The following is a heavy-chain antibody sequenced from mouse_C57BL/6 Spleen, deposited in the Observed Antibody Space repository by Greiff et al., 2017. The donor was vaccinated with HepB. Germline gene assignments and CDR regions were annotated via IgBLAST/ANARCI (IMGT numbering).Heavy chain of an antibody. CDR2: IDPSDSYT. Sequence: VQLQQPGAELVKPGASVKLSCKASGYTFTSYWMQWVKQRPGQGLEWIGEIDPSDSYTNYNQKFKGKATLTVDTSSSTAYMQLSSLTSEEAAVYYCDAMDYWGQGTSVTVSS. CDR3: DAMDY. CDR1: GYTFTSYW. J-gene: IGHJ4*01. V-gene: IGHV1-50*01.